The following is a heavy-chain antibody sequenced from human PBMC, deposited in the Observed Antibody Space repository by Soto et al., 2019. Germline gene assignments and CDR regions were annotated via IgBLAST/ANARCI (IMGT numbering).Heavy chain of an antibody. Sequence: PSETLSLTCTVSGGSISISSYYWGWIRQPPGRGLDWIGSIYHSGSTYFNPSLKSRVTISVDTSKNQFSLKLSSVTAADTAVYYCVRHGISDDYSNYIGWFDPWGQGTLVTVSS. CDR1: GGSISISSYY. CDR2: IYHSGST. CDR3: VRHGISDDYSNYIGWFDP. D-gene: IGHD4-4*01. J-gene: IGHJ5*02. V-gene: IGHV4-39*01.